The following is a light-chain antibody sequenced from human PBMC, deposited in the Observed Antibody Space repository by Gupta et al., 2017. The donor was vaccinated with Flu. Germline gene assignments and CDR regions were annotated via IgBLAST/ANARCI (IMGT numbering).Light chain of an antibody. V-gene: IGKV3-20*01. CDR3: QQYGSSPPWT. CDR2: GAS. Sequence: ESVLTQSPATLSLSPGERATLSCRASQSVTSSYLGWYQQKPGQAPRLLIYGASSRYTGIPDRLSGSGYGTEVALTISRREPEDFAVYYCQQYGSSPPWTFGQGTKVEIK. J-gene: IGKJ1*01. CDR1: QSVTSSY.